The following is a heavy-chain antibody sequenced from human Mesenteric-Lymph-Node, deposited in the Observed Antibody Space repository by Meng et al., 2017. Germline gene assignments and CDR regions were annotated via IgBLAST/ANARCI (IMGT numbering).Heavy chain of an antibody. CDR3: AGRSHSTVTTSTILDY. J-gene: IGHJ4*02. CDR1: GCSISSSSYY. V-gene: IGHV4-39*07. Sequence: SETLSLTCTVSGCSISSSSYYWGWIRQPPGKGLEWIGSIYYSGSTYYNPSLKSRVTISVDTSKNQFSLKLSSVTAADTAVYYCAGRSHSTVTTSTILDYWGQGTLVTVSS. CDR2: IYYSGST. D-gene: IGHD4-17*01.